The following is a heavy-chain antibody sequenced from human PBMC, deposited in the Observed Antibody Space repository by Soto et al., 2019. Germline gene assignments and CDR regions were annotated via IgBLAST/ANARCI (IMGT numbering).Heavy chain of an antibody. CDR1: GFTFSSYG. J-gene: IGHJ4*02. V-gene: IGHV3-33*01. Sequence: QVQLVESGGGVVQPGRSLRLSCVASGFTFSSYGMHWVRQAPGKGLEWVAVIWYDGSNKYYADSVKGRFTISRDNSKNTLYLQMNSLRAEDTAVYYCARPDGSSGRTAFDYWGQGTLVTVSS. CDR3: ARPDGSSGRTAFDY. D-gene: IGHD6-19*01. CDR2: IWYDGSNK.